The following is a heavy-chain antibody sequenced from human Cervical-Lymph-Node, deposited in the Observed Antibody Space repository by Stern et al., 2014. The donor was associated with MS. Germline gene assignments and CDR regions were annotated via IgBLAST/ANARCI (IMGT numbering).Heavy chain of an antibody. V-gene: IGHV2-5*02. J-gene: IGHJ4*02. D-gene: IGHD2-15*01. Sequence: QVTLKESGPTLLKPTQTLTLTCTFSGFSLTTTGMGVGWIRQPPGKALEWLAHIYWDDDKRYSPSLTSRLTVPKDTSKTQVVLTMTNMDPVDTGTYYCARRGPCSASTCTFDFWGQGALVSVSS. CDR1: GFSLTTTGMG. CDR2: IYWDDDK. CDR3: ARRGPCSASTCTFDF.